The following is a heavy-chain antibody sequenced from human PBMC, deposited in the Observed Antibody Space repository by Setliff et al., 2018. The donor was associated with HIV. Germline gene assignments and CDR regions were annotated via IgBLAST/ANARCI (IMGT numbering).Heavy chain of an antibody. CDR3: ARGSRSHGGMFGY. CDR1: GGTFSSYA. CDR2: IIPIFGTA. Sequence: ASVKVSCKASGGTFSSYAISWVRQAPGQGLEWMGGIIPIFGTANYAQKFQGRVTITADESTSTAYMELSSLRSEDTAVYYCARGSRSHGGMFGYWGQGTLVTVSS. D-gene: IGHD6-13*01. J-gene: IGHJ4*02. V-gene: IGHV1-69*13.